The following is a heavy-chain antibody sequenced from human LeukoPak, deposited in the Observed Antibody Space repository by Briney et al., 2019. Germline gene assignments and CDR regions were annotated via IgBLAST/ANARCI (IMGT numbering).Heavy chain of an antibody. CDR3: ARSLRRYFDWLLTRHYYSYG. CDR2: MNTNSGNT. V-gene: IGHV1-8*01. J-gene: IGHJ6*01. Sequence: ASVKVSCKASGYTFTSYAVNWVRQATGQGLGWMGWMNTNSGNTGYAQKFQGRVTMTRNTSISTAYMELSSLRAEDTAVYYCARSLRRYFDWLLTRHYYSYG. CDR1: GYTFTSYA. D-gene: IGHD3-9*01.